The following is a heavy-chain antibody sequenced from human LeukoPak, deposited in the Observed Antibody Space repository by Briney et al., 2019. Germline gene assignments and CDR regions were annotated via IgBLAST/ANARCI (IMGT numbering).Heavy chain of an antibody. CDR1: GFTFRTYS. J-gene: IGHJ4*02. V-gene: IGHV3-21*01. CDR3: ARVRLGPGITDY. CDR2: ITSGSTYI. Sequence: GGSLRLSCAASGFTFRTYSMTWVRQAPGEGLEWVSSITSGSTYIYYADSVKGRFTISRDNAKNSLYLQMNSLRAEDTALYYCARVRLGPGITDYWGQGTLVTVSS. D-gene: IGHD1-14*01.